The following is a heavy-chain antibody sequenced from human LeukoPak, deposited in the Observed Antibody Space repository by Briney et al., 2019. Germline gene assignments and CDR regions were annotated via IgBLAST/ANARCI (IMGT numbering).Heavy chain of an antibody. D-gene: IGHD2-2*01. Sequence: GALRLSCAASGFTFSSYEMNWVRQAPGKGLEWVSYTSSSGSTIYYADSVKGRFTISRDNAKNSLYLQMNSLRAEDTAVYYCAREPSVVPSHYYYGMDVWGQGTTVTVSS. CDR3: AREPSVVPSHYYYGMDV. CDR1: GFTFSSYE. J-gene: IGHJ6*02. CDR2: TSSSGSTI. V-gene: IGHV3-48*03.